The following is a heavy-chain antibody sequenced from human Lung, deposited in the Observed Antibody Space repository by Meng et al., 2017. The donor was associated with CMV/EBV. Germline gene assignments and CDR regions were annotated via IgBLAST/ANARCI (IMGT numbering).Heavy chain of an antibody. V-gene: IGHV3-21*04. CDR1: GFTFSAYA. J-gene: IGHJ6*02. Sequence: GEXXKISCAASGFTFSAYAMNWVRQTPGKGLEWVSSISTTSTYTYYSDSVKGRFTISRDNAKNSLYLQMSSLRAEDTALYYCARSWDGMDVWGQGTTVTVSS. CDR3: ARSWDGMDV. CDR2: ISTTSTYT. D-gene: IGHD3-16*01.